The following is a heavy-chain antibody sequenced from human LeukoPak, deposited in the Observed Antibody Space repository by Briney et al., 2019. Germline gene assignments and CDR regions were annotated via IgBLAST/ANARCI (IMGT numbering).Heavy chain of an antibody. J-gene: IGHJ6*04. Sequence: GASVKVSCKASGGTFSSYAISWVRQAPGQGLEWMGRIIPIFGTANYAQKFQGRVTITTDESTSTAYMELSSLRSEDTAVYYCAVGYCSSTSCYYRLAFVDVWGKGTTVTVSS. CDR1: GGTFSSYA. V-gene: IGHV1-69*05. D-gene: IGHD2-2*01. CDR3: AVGYCSSTSCYYRLAFVDV. CDR2: IIPIFGTA.